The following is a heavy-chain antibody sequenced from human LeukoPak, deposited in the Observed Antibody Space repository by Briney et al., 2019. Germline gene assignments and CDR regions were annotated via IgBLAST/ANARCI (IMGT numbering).Heavy chain of an antibody. D-gene: IGHD6-19*01. CDR1: GFVFINYA. CDR2: FTGGGGGA. V-gene: IGHV3-23*01. Sequence: GGSLRFSCEASGFVFINYAMTWVRQAPGKGPEWVSGFTGGGGGAYYADSVRGRFTISRDNSMNTLSLHMNSLRAEDTAIYYCARGHNSGSYYYMDVWGKGTTVTVSS. CDR3: ARGHNSGSYYYMDV. J-gene: IGHJ6*03.